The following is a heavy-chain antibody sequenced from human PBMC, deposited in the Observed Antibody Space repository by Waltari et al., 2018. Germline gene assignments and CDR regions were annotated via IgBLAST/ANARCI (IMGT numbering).Heavy chain of an antibody. V-gene: IGHV4-4*07. CDR3: ARVDVVPAANVDY. J-gene: IGHJ4*02. Sequence: QVQLQESGPGLVKPSETLSLTCTVSGGSISSYYWSWIRQPAGKGLEWIGRMFISGSTYYNPSLKSRVTISVDTSKNQFSLKLSSVTAADTAVYYCARVDVVPAANVDYWGQGTLVTVSS. CDR1: GGSISSYY. CDR2: MFISGST. D-gene: IGHD2-2*01.